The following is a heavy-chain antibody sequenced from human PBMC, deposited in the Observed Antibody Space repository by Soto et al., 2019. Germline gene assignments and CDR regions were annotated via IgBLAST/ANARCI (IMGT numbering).Heavy chain of an antibody. Sequence: GESLKISCKGSGYRFTSYWIGWVRQMPGKGLEWMGIIYPGDSDTRYSPSFQGQVTISADKSISTAYLQWSSLKASDTAMYYCASSRGQPLYYFDYWGQGTLVTVSS. V-gene: IGHV5-51*01. CDR1: GYRFTSYW. D-gene: IGHD3-16*01. J-gene: IGHJ4*02. CDR3: ASSRGQPLYYFDY. CDR2: IYPGDSDT.